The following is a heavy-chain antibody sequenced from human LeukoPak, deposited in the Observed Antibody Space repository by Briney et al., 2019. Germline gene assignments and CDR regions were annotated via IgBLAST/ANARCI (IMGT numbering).Heavy chain of an antibody. CDR2: IHSSGTVI. J-gene: IGHJ3*02. CDR3: VREGFQDAFDI. V-gene: IGHV3-48*03. D-gene: IGHD2-15*01. Sequence: GGSLRLSCAASGFTFSSYEMNWVRQAPGKGLECLAYIHSSGTVIHYADSVKGRFTIFRDNARNSLYLEMNSLRVEDTAVYYCVREGFQDAFDIWGQGTKVTVSS. CDR1: GFTFSSYE.